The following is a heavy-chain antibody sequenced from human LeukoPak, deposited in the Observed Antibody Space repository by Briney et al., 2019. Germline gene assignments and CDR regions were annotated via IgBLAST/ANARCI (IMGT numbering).Heavy chain of an antibody. D-gene: IGHD3-10*01. CDR3: ARDFGARGWFDS. CDR2: IRYDGRNK. V-gene: IGHV3-30*02. Sequence: GGSLRLSCAASGFTFSTYGMHWVRQAPGKGLEWVAFIRYDGRNKYYADSVKGRFTISRDNSKNSLYLQMNSLRAEDTAVYYCARDFGARGWFDSWGQGTLVTVSS. J-gene: IGHJ5*01. CDR1: GFTFSTYG.